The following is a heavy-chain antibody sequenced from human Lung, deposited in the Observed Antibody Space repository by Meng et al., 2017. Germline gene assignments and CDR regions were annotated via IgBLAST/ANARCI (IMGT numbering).Heavy chain of an antibody. V-gene: IGHV4-30-4*01. CDR1: GGSISSSNYY. Sequence: QGPLQDSGPVLVKPSQPLSFTCTVSGGSISSSNYYWSWIRQPPGKGLEWSGHIYNSGSTYYNPSLKSRITISVDTSKNQFSLKLSSVTAADTAVYYCARGQKGYFDLWGRGTLVTVSS. J-gene: IGHJ2*01. CDR3: ARGQKGYFDL. CDR2: IYNSGST.